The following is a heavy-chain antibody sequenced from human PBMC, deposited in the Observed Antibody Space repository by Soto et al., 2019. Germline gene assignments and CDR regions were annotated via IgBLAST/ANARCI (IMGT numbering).Heavy chain of an antibody. D-gene: IGHD3-10*01. CDR1: GGSISSSSYY. V-gene: IGHV4-39*01. Sequence: PSETLSITCTVSGGSISSSSYYWGWIRQPPGKGLEWIGSIYYSGSTYYNPSLKSRVTISVDTSKNQFSLKLSSVTAADTAVYYCARRQLMVRGVIITGWYFDLWGRGTLVTVSS. CDR3: ARRQLMVRGVIITGWYFDL. J-gene: IGHJ2*01. CDR2: IYYSGST.